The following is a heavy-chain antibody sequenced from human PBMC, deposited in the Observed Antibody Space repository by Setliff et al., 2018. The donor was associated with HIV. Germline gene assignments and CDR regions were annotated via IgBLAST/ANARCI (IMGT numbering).Heavy chain of an antibody. CDR1: GGSISSSSYY. CDR2: ISYSGIT. V-gene: IGHV4-39*01. Sequence: SETLSLTCTVSGGSISSSSYYWGWIRQPPGKGLEWIGSISYSGITYYNPSLKSRVSISLDTSKNHFSLRLRSVTAADTAVYYCARQKSAYYDFWSGYSGGGDYYYYYMDVWGKGTTVTVSS. CDR3: ARQKSAYYDFWSGYSGGGDYYYYYMDV. D-gene: IGHD3-3*01. J-gene: IGHJ6*03.